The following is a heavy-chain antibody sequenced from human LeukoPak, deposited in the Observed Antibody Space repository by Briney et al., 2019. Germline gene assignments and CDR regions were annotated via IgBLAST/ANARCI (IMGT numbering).Heavy chain of an antibody. CDR1: GLTFGDYA. CDR2: IRSKAYGGTT. J-gene: IGHJ5*02. V-gene: IGHV3-49*04. Sequence: GGSLRLSCTASGLTFGDYAMSRVRQAPGKGLEWVSFIRSKAYGGTTEYAASVKGRFTISRDDSTSIAYLQMNSLKTEDTAVYYCTRYSGYWFDPWGQGTLVTVSS. D-gene: IGHD5-12*01. CDR3: TRYSGYWFDP.